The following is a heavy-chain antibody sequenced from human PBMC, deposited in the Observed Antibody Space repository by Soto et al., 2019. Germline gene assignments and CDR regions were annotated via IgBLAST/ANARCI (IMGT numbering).Heavy chain of an antibody. D-gene: IGHD6-13*01. V-gene: IGHV1-3*01. CDR2: INAGNGNT. J-gene: IGHJ4*02. CDR3: ATAGSPEIPAGKMYYFDY. CDR1: WYTLTTYG. Sequence: GGPVKGSCQGSWYTLTTYGMPWGRPAPRQKLEWMGWINAGNGNTKYSQKFQGRVTMTRNTSISTAYMELSSLRSEDTAVYYCATAGSPEIPAGKMYYFDYWGQGTLVTVSS.